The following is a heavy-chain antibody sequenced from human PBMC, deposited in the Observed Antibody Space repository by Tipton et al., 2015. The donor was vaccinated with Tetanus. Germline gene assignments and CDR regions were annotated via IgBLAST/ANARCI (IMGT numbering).Heavy chain of an antibody. Sequence: QLVQSGGGVVQPGRSLRLSCAASGFTFSSYAMHWVRQAPGKGLEWVAVISYDGSNKYYADSVKGRFTISRDNSKNTLYLQMNSLRAEDTAVYYCAREWFGEFVNDAFDIWGQGTMVTVSS. J-gene: IGHJ3*02. V-gene: IGHV3-30*04. D-gene: IGHD3-10*01. CDR3: AREWFGEFVNDAFDI. CDR1: GFTFSSYA. CDR2: ISYDGSNK.